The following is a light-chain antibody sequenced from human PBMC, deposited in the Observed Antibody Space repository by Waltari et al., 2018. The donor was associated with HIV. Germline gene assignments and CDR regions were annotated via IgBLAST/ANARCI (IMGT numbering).Light chain of an antibody. V-gene: IGLV2-11*01. CDR2: DVD. CDR3: CSYAGTNIWV. CDR1: HNDIGSYSY. Sequence: QSALTQPRPVSGSPGQSVSISCTGSHNDIGSYSYVSRYQHHPGEAPTVIIYDVDQRPSGVPDRFSGSRSGNTASLNISGLQTEDESDYYCCSYAGTNIWVFGTGTKVTV. J-gene: IGLJ1*01.